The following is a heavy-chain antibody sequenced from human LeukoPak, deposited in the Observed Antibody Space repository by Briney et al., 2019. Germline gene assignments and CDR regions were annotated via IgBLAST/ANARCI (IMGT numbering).Heavy chain of an antibody. CDR3: ARLSITTTTIDY. J-gene: IGHJ4*02. D-gene: IGHD3-10*01. CDR1: GFTFSSYW. CDR2: INSDGSST. V-gene: IGHV3-74*01. Sequence: GGSLRLSCAASGFTFSSYWMHWVCQAPGKGLVWVSRINSDGSSTSYADSVKGRFTISRDNAKNTLYLQMNSLRAEDTAVYYCARLSITTTTIDYWGQGTLVTVSS.